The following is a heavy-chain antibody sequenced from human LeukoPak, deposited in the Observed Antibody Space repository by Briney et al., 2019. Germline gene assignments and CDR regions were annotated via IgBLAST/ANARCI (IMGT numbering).Heavy chain of an antibody. D-gene: IGHD6-25*01. J-gene: IGHJ4*02. Sequence: GGSLRLSCAPSGFTFSSNWMHWVRQAPGKGPVGVSCMNSDGSSTTHADSVKGRFTISRDNAKNTLYLQMNSLRVEDTAVYYCVRGSKYSSGWYVDYWGQGTLVTVSS. CDR2: MNSDGSST. CDR3: VRGSKYSSGWYVDY. CDR1: GFTFSSNW. V-gene: IGHV3-74*01.